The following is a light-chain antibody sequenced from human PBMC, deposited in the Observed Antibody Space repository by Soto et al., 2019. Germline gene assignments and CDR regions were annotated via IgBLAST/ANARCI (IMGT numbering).Light chain of an antibody. CDR3: QQYGSSLYT. CDR2: GVS. CDR1: QRVSSNY. Sequence: EIVLTQSPGTLPLSPGERATLSCRASQRVSSNYLAWYQQKPGQAPRLLIYGVSGRPTGIPDRFSGSGSGTEFTLTISRLEPEDFAVYYCQQYGSSLYTFGQGTKLQIK. V-gene: IGKV3-20*01. J-gene: IGKJ2*01.